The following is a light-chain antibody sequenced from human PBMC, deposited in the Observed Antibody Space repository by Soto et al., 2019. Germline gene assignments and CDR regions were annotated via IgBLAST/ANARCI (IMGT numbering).Light chain of an antibody. Sequence: DIQMTQSPSTLSASVGDRVTIACRASESVRSWVAWYQHKPGKAPTVLIYKASTLQGGVPSRFSGIGSGTEFTLTISSLQSDDFATSYCQQYHSSPFSFGQGTKLEI. CDR1: ESVRSW. CDR3: QQYHSSPFS. V-gene: IGKV1-5*03. CDR2: KAS. J-gene: IGKJ2*03.